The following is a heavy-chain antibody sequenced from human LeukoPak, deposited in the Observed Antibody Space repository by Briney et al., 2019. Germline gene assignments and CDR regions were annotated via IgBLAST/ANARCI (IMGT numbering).Heavy chain of an antibody. J-gene: IGHJ3*02. CDR3: ARSPTFLEWLGDAFDI. V-gene: IGHV1-2*02. D-gene: IGHD3-3*01. Sequence: ASVKVSCKVSGYTLTELSMHWVRQAPGQGLEWMGWINPNSGGTNYAQKFQGRVTMTRDTSISTAYMELSRLRSDDTAVYYCARSPTFLEWLGDAFDIWGQGTMVTVSS. CDR2: INPNSGGT. CDR1: GYTLTELS.